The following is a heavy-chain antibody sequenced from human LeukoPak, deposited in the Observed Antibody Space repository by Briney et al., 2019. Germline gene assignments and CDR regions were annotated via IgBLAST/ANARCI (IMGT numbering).Heavy chain of an antibody. D-gene: IGHD2-15*01. V-gene: IGHV3-53*01. CDR1: GFTVSSSY. CDR3: TRDLNSGGSC. Sequence: QPGVSLKLSCAASGFTVSSSYMSWVRQAPGKGLEWVSVIHSGGKTYYADSVKGRFSISRDNSKNTLYLQMNSLRAQDTAVYYCTRDLNSGGSCWGQGALVTVSS. CDR2: IHSGGKT. J-gene: IGHJ4*02.